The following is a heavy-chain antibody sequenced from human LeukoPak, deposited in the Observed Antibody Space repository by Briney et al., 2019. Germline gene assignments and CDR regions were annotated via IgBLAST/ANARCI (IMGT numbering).Heavy chain of an antibody. CDR2: ISSSSSYI. J-gene: IGHJ3*02. CDR1: GFTFSSSW. V-gene: IGHV3-21*01. D-gene: IGHD3-16*02. Sequence: KPGGSLRLSCASSGFTFSSSWMSWVRQAPGKGLEWVSSISSSSSYIYYADSVKGRFTISRDNAKNSLYLQMNSLRAEDTAVYYCASPYVWGSYRNLYAFDIWGQGTMVTVSS. CDR3: ASPYVWGSYRNLYAFDI.